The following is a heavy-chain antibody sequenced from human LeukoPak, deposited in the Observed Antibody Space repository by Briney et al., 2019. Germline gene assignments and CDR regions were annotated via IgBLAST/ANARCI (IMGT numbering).Heavy chain of an antibody. D-gene: IGHD3-22*01. CDR1: GYTFTSYY. CDR3: ARNYYDSSGYYPDAFDI. CDR2: INPSGGST. V-gene: IGHV1-46*01. Sequence: ASVKVSCKASGYTFTSYYMHWVRQAPGQGLEWMGTINPSGGSTSYAQKFQGRVTMTRDTSTSTVYMELSSLRSEDTAVYYCARNYYDSSGYYPDAFDIWGQGTMVTVSS. J-gene: IGHJ3*02.